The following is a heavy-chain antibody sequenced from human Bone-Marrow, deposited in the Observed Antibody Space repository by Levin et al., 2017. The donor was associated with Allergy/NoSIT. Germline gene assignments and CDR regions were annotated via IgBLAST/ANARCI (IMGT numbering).Heavy chain of an antibody. J-gene: IGHJ4*02. CDR3: ARERQGADFHNYDEGPYFDY. V-gene: IGHV3-53*01. CDR2: IYSGGTT. D-gene: IGHD2-21*02. CDR1: GFSFTTSF. Sequence: GESLKISCAASGFSFTTSFMSWVRQAPGKGLECVSIIYSGGTTYYADSVKGRFTVSRDNSKNTLFLQMNGLTVEDTAVYYCARERQGADFHNYDEGPYFDYWGQGALVTVSS.